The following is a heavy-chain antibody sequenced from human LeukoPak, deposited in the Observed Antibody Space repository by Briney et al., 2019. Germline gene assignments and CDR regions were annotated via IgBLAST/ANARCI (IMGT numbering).Heavy chain of an antibody. Sequence: ASVTVSCTASGYTFTSYDINWVRQAPGQGLEWMGWMNPYSGNAGYSQKFQGRVTMTRDTSVNTAYMEVSSLRSEDTAVYYCARAWMTTHALNYWGQGTLVTVSS. CDR3: ARAWMTTHALNY. CDR1: GYTFTSYD. CDR2: MNPYSGNA. D-gene: IGHD4-11*01. J-gene: IGHJ4*02. V-gene: IGHV1-8*01.